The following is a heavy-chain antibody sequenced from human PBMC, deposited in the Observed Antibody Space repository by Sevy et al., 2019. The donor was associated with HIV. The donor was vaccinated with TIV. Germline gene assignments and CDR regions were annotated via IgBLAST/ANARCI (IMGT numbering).Heavy chain of an antibody. D-gene: IGHD3-22*01. CDR2: IIPIFGTA. CDR3: ARHATSGDFHFDY. V-gene: IGHV1-69*13. J-gene: IGHJ4*02. CDR1: GGTFSSYA. Sequence: ASVKVSCKASGGTFSSYAISWVRQAPGQGLEWMGGIIPIFGTANYAQKFQVRDTITADESTSTAYMELSSLRSEDTAVYYCARHATSGDFHFDYWGQGTLVSVSS.